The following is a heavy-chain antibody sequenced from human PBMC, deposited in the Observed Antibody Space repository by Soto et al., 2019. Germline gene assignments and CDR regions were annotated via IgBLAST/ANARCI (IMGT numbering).Heavy chain of an antibody. D-gene: IGHD3-3*01. V-gene: IGHV3-11*01. J-gene: IGHJ4*02. Sequence: GGSLRLSCAASGFTFSDYYMSWIRQAPGKGLEWVSHISSTGSSMYYVGSVRGRFIISRYNAKNSLYLEMNSLRAEDTAVYYCARGGVDFWSGYWGVDYWGQGTLVTVSS. CDR2: ISSTGSSM. CDR1: GFTFSDYY. CDR3: ARGGVDFWSGYWGVDY.